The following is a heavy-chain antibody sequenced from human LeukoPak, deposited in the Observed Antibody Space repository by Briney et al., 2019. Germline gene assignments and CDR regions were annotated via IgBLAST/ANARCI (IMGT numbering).Heavy chain of an antibody. D-gene: IGHD3-3*01. CDR3: ARTYYDFWSGYPKGDYFDY. CDR2: IWYDGSKK. Sequence: PGGSLRLSCAASGFTFSSYGMHWVRQAPGKGLEWVAVIWYDGSKKYYADSVKGRFTISRDNSKNTLYLQMNSLRAEDTAVYYCARTYYDFWSGYPKGDYFDYWGQGTLVTVSS. V-gene: IGHV3-33*01. CDR1: GFTFSSYG. J-gene: IGHJ4*02.